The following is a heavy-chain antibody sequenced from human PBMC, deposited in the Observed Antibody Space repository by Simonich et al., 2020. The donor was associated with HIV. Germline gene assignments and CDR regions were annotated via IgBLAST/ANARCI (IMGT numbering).Heavy chain of an antibody. Sequence: QIQLVQSGAEVKKPGASVKVSCKVSGFTLTELSLHWVRKAPGKGLEGMGGFDPEDGEAIYAQKVQGRVTMTEDTSTETAYMELSSLRSEDTAVYYCATTRHSSGFYGDYWGQGTLVTVSS. V-gene: IGHV1-24*01. CDR2: FDPEDGEA. CDR3: ATTRHSSGFYGDY. CDR1: GFTLTELS. D-gene: IGHD6-19*01. J-gene: IGHJ4*02.